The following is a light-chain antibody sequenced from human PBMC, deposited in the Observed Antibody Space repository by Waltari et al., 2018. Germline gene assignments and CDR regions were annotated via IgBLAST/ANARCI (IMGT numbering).Light chain of an antibody. CDR3: QTGGHGTCV. CDR2: VNSDGSH. J-gene: IGLJ3*02. CDR1: SGHSSNI. V-gene: IGLV4-69*01. Sequence: QLVLTQSPSASASLGASVKLTCTLSSGHSSNIIAWHQQQPEKGPRYLMKVNSDGSHSKGDEIPSRFSGSSSGAERYLTISSLQSEDEADYYCQTGGHGTCVFGGGTKLTVL.